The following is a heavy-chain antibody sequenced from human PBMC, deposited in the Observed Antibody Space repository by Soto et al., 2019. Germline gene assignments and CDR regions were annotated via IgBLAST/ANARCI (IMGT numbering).Heavy chain of an antibody. CDR2: INPNTGDT. CDR1: GYTFTAYF. V-gene: IGHV1-2*04. J-gene: IGHJ4*02. Sequence: QVQLVQSGAEVKKPGASVRVSCKASGYTFTAYFLHWIRQAPGQGFEWVGWINPNTGDTRYTQKFQDWVIMTSDTSINTVEMEVKSLRSGDTAVECCASGTHTGDFDSWGQGTRVAVSS. D-gene: IGHD7-27*01. CDR3: ASGTHTGDFDS.